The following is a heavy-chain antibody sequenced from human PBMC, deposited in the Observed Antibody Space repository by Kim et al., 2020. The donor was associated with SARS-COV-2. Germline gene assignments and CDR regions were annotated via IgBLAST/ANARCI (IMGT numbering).Heavy chain of an antibody. CDR1: GFTFGDYA. CDR3: TREIRYFDWLFRSDYYYSGMDV. D-gene: IGHD3-9*01. J-gene: IGHJ6*02. V-gene: IGHV3-49*04. CDR2: IRSKAYGGTT. Sequence: GGSLRLSCTASGFTFGDYAMSWVRQAPGKGLEWVGFIRSKAYGGTTEYAASVKGRFTISRDDSKSIAYLQMNSLKTEDTAVYYCTREIRYFDWLFRSDYYYSGMDVWGQGTTVTVSS.